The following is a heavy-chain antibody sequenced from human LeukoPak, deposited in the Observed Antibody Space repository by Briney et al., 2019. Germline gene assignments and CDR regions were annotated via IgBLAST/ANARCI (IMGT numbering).Heavy chain of an antibody. D-gene: IGHD6-6*01. V-gene: IGHV4-34*01. Sequence: KPSETLSLTCAVYGGSFSGYYWSWIRQPPGKGLEWIGEINHSGSTNYNPSLKSRVTISVGTSKNQFSLRLNSVTAADTAVYYCARASAYSTSSGVNYWGQGALVTVSS. CDR2: INHSGST. J-gene: IGHJ4*02. CDR3: ARASAYSTSSGVNY. CDR1: GGSFSGYY.